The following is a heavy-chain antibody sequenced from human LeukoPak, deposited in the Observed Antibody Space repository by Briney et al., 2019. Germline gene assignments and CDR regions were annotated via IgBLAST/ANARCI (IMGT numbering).Heavy chain of an antibody. CDR3: ARDIAVAGTIWFDP. D-gene: IGHD6-19*01. J-gene: IGHJ5*02. V-gene: IGHV1-2*02. Sequence: ASVKVSCKASGYTFTGYYMHWVRQAPGQGLEWTGWINPNGGGTNYAQKFQGRVTMTRDTSISTAYMELSRLRSDDTAVYYCARDIAVAGTIWFDPWGQGTLVTVSS. CDR1: GYTFTGYY. CDR2: INPNGGGT.